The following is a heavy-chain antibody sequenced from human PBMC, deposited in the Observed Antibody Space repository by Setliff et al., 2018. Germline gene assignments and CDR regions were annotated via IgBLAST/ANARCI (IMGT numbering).Heavy chain of an antibody. CDR1: GFSFSTYT. CDR3: ARERVGRYYYYHMDV. CDR2: IKQDGSEK. J-gene: IGHJ6*03. V-gene: IGHV3-7*03. Sequence: GGSLRLSCAASGFSFSTYTMSWVRQAPGKGLEWVANIKQDGSEKYYVDSVKGRFIISRDNAKNSLYLQMNSLRDEDTAVYYCARERVGRYYYYHMDVWGKGTTVTVSS. D-gene: IGHD1-26*01.